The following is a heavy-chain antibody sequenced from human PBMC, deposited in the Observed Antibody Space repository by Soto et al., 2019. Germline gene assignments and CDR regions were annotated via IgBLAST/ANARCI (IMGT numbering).Heavy chain of an antibody. CDR2: ISGGGDTT. V-gene: IGHV3-23*01. CDR3: AKGRGGSGSLTPRVDF. Sequence: EVQLLESGGGLVQPGGSLRLSCAASGFTVNNDAMSWVRQAPGKGLEWVSAISGGGDTTSDADSVKGRFTVSRDGSKNTLYVQMNSLRAEDTAVYYCAKGRGGSGSLTPRVDFWGQGTLVTVSS. CDR1: GFTVNNDA. D-gene: IGHD3-10*01. J-gene: IGHJ4*02.